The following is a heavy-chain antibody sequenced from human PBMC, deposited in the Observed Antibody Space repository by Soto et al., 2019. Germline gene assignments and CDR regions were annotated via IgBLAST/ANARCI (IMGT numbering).Heavy chain of an antibody. CDR1: GYTFTSYA. J-gene: IGHJ6*02. V-gene: IGHV1-3*01. CDR3: ARASRYYYDSSGYPTGFDYYYGMDV. CDR2: INAGNGNT. D-gene: IGHD3-22*01. Sequence: ASVKVSCKASGYTFTSYAMHWVRQAPGQRLEWMGWINAGNGNTKYSQKFQGRVTITRDTSASTAYMELSSLRSEDTAVYYCARASRYYYDSSGYPTGFDYYYGMDVWGQGTTVTVSS.